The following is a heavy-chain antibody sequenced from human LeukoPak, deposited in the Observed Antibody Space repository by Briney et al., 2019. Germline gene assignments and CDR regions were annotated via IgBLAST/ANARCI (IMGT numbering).Heavy chain of an antibody. J-gene: IGHJ4*02. CDR3: ARDQVVAGTVPDY. CDR1: GGTFSSYA. CDR2: IIPIFGTA. Sequence: GSSVKLSCKASGGTFSSYAISWVRQAPGQGLEWMGRIIPIFGTANYAQKFQGRVTITTDESTSTAYMELSSLRSEDTAVYYCARDQVVAGTVPDYWGQGTLVTVSS. V-gene: IGHV1-69*05. D-gene: IGHD6-19*01.